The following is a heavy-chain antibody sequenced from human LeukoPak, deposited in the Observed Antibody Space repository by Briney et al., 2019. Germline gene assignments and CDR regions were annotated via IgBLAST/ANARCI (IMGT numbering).Heavy chain of an antibody. V-gene: IGHV3-48*01. CDR2: ISSSSSTI. D-gene: IGHD3-22*01. J-gene: IGHJ4*02. CDR3: AREARYYYDSSGYYYDY. Sequence: GGSLRLSCASSGFTFSSYSMNWVRQAPGKGLEGVSYISSSSSTIYYADSVKGRFTISRDNAKNSLYLQMNRLRAEDTAVYYCAREARYYYDSSGYYYDYWGQGTLVTVSS. CDR1: GFTFSSYS.